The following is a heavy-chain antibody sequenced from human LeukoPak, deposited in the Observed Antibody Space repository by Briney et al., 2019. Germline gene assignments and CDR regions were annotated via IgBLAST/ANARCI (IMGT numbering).Heavy chain of an antibody. D-gene: IGHD6-19*01. CDR3: AKGSTSGWYPLYNWFDP. J-gene: IGHJ5*02. CDR2: IIPIFGTA. V-gene: IGHV1-69*05. CDR1: GGTFSSYA. Sequence: ASVKVSCKASGGTFSSYAISWVRQAPGQGLEWMGRIIPIFGTANYAQKFQGRVTITTDESTSTAYMELNSLRAEDMALYYCAKGSTSGWYPLYNWFDPWGQGTLVTVSS.